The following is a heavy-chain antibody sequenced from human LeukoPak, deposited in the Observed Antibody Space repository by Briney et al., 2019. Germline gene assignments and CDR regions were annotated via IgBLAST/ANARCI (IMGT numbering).Heavy chain of an antibody. D-gene: IGHD2/OR15-2a*01. Sequence: PGGSLRLSCAASGFTVSSNYMSWVRQAPGKGLEWVSVIHSGGTTYYADSVRGRFTISRDNSKNTLYLQINSLRAEDTAIYYCSNAHFRDYWGQGTLVTVSS. V-gene: IGHV3-53*01. CDR1: GFTVSSNY. J-gene: IGHJ4*02. CDR3: SNAHFRDY. CDR2: IHSGGTT.